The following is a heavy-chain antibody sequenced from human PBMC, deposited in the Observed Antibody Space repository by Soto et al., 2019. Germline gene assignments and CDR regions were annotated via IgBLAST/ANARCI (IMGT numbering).Heavy chain of an antibody. V-gene: IGHV3-23*01. J-gene: IGHJ4*02. D-gene: IGHD3-22*01. CDR3: AKDISFDTSAYNY. CDR1: GFTFSTYG. CDR2: LSGDGTTT. Sequence: EVQLLESGGGLVQPGGSLRLSCTASGFTFSTYGMSWVRQAPGKGLEWVSSLSGDGTTTYYIDSVKGRFTISRDNSRNTLSLRMNSLRTEDTAVYYCAKDISFDTSAYNYWGQGILVTVSS.